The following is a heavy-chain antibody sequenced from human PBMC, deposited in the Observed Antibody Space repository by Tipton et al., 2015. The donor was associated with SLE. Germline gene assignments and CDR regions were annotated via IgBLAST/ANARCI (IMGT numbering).Heavy chain of an antibody. V-gene: IGHV4-59*11. J-gene: IGHJ6*02. Sequence: TLSLTCTVSGGSNSIQYWSSIRQPPGNALEWIGYIYDSGRTNYNPSLKSRVTILLDTSKNQFSLRLGSVTAVDTAVYYCARDWDGMDVWDQGTTVIVCS. CDR2: IYDSGRT. CDR3: ARDWDGMDV. D-gene: IGHD3-16*01. CDR1: GGSNSIQY.